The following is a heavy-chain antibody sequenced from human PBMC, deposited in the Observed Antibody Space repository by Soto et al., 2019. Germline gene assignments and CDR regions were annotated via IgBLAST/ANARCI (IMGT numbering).Heavy chain of an antibody. CDR3: AKVAKPRVVIEYFDY. J-gene: IGHJ4*02. Sequence: EVQLLESGGGLVQPGGSVRLSCRTSGFSFVNYGMGWVRQAPGKGLEWVSGISSSGGRTYFADSVRGRFTISRDNSKNTMYLQMDSLRVEDTAVYYCAKVAKPRVVIEYFDYWGQGSLVTVSS. CDR2: ISSSGGRT. V-gene: IGHV3-23*01. D-gene: IGHD3-3*01. CDR1: GFSFVNYG.